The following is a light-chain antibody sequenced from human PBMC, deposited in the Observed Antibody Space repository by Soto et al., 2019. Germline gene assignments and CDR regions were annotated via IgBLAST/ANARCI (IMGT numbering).Light chain of an antibody. CDR2: DAS. Sequence: EIVLAQSPATLSLSPGERATLSCRASQSVSISLAWYQQKPGQAPRLLIYDASNRATGVPARFSGSGFGTDFTLTISSLEPEDFAVYYCQQYTTSPFTFGPGTKVDI. V-gene: IGKV3-11*01. J-gene: IGKJ3*01. CDR3: QQYTTSPFT. CDR1: QSVSIS.